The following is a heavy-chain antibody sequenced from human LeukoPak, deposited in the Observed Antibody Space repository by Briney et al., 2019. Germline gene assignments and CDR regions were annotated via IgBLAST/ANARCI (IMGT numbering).Heavy chain of an antibody. Sequence: GGSLGLSCAASGFTFSEYSLSWVRQAPGKGLEWVSNIRANGRDTYYTDSVKGRFTISRDNSKNTLYLEMNSLRAEDTAVYYCAKGGYTTSFDPWGQGTLVTVSS. CDR2: IRANGRDT. CDR3: AKGGYTTSFDP. CDR1: GFTFSEYS. J-gene: IGHJ5*02. V-gene: IGHV3-23*01. D-gene: IGHD2-15*01.